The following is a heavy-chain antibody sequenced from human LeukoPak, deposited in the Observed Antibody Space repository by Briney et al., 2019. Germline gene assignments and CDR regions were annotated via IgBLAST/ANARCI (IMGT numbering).Heavy chain of an antibody. CDR2: ISSSSSSYI. J-gene: IGHJ4*02. CDR3: AKSDTAKYHFDY. D-gene: IGHD5-18*01. CDR1: GFTFSSYS. Sequence: GGSLRLSCAASGFTFSSYSMNWVRQAPGKGLEWVSSISSSSSSYIYYADSVKGRFIISRDNAKNSLYLQMSSLRAEDTAVYYCAKSDTAKYHFDYWGQGTLVTVSS. V-gene: IGHV3-21*01.